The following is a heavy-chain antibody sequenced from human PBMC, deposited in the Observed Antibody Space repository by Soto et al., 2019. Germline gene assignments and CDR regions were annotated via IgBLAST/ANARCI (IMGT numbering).Heavy chain of an antibody. D-gene: IGHD2-15*01. Sequence: DVQLLESGGGLVQPEGSLRLSCAASGFTFSSYAMGWVRQGPGKGLEWVAVVSIGGSTHYADSVRGRFTISRDNSKNTLXXXXNXXXAXXXXXXXXXXRRGAGGHFDYWGQGALVTVSS. V-gene: IGHV3-23*01. CDR1: GFTFSSYA. CDR3: XXRRGAGGHFDY. J-gene: IGHJ4*02. CDR2: VSIGGST.